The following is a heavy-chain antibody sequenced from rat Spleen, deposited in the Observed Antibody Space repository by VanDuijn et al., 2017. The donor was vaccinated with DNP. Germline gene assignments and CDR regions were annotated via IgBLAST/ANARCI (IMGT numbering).Heavy chain of an antibody. V-gene: IGHV2-45*01. Sequence: QVQLKESGPGLVQPSQTLSLTCTVSGFSLTSYNVHWVRQPPGKGLEWMGVMWSGGSTDYNSALKSRLSISRDTSKNQVFLKMNSLQSEDTTTYYCARDGLGTGIDYWGQGVMVTVSS. J-gene: IGHJ2*01. CDR3: ARDGLGTGIDY. D-gene: IGHD5-1*01. CDR1: GFSLTSYN. CDR2: MWSGGST.